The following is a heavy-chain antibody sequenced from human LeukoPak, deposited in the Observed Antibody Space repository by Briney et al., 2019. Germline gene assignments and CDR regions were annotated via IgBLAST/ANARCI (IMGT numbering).Heavy chain of an antibody. CDR3: ARHATGYDPDAFDI. J-gene: IGHJ3*02. D-gene: IGHD5-12*01. V-gene: IGHV4-38-2*01. Sequence: PSETLSLTCDVSGYSISSGYYWGWIRQPPGKGLEWIGSIYHSGSTYYNPSLKSRVTISVDTSKNQFSLKLSSVTAADTAVYYCARHATGYDPDAFDIWGQGTMVTVSS. CDR1: GYSISSGYY. CDR2: IYHSGST.